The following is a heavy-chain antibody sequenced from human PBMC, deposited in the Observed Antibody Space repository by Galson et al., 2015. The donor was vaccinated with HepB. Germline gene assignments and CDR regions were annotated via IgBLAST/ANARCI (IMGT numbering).Heavy chain of an antibody. CDR1: GFTFSSYE. J-gene: IGHJ4*02. Sequence: SLRLSCAASGFTFSSYEMSWVRQAPGKGLEWVSYISTSGSNIQYADSVKGRFIISRDNAKNSQYLQMNSLRAEDTAVYYCARARSSPFDYWGQGTLVTVSS. CDR3: ARARSSPFDY. V-gene: IGHV3-48*03. CDR2: ISTSGSNI.